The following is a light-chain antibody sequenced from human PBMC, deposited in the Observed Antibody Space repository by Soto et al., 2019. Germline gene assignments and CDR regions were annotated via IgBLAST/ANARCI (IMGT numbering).Light chain of an antibody. CDR2: RNN. CDR3: AAWDDSLSALYV. V-gene: IGLV1-47*01. J-gene: IGLJ1*01. Sequence: QSALTQPPSASGSSGQRVTISCSGSSSNIGSNYVYWYQQLPGTAPKLLIYRNNQRPSGVPDRFSGSKSGTSASLAISGLRFEDEADYYCAAWDDSLSALYVFGTGTKVTVL. CDR1: SSNIGSNY.